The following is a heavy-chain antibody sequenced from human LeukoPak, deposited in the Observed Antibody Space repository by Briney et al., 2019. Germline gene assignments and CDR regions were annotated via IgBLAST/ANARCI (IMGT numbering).Heavy chain of an antibody. J-gene: IGHJ4*02. CDR2: INHSGST. Sequence: SETLSLTCAVCGGSFSGYYWSWIRQPPGKGLEWIGEINHSGSTNYNPSLKSRVTISVDTSKNQFSLKLSSVTAADTAVYYCARDGGNYVWGSYLGPFDYWGQGTLVTVSS. CDR1: GGSFSGYY. CDR3: ARDGGNYVWGSYLGPFDY. D-gene: IGHD3-16*02. V-gene: IGHV4-34*01.